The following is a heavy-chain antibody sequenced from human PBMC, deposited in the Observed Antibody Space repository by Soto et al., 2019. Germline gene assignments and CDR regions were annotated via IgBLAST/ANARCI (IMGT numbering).Heavy chain of an antibody. CDR3: ARDRGYCSGGRCSSDWFDP. J-gene: IGHJ5*02. Sequence: QVQLVQSGAEVKKPGASVKVSCKASRYTFISYAISWVRQAPGQGLEWMGWISPYNGDTNYAQRFQGRVTMTTDTASSTAYMELRSLRSDDTAVYYCARDRGYCSGGRCSSDWFDPWGQGTLVTVSS. CDR2: ISPYNGDT. D-gene: IGHD2-15*01. V-gene: IGHV1-18*01. CDR1: RYTFISYA.